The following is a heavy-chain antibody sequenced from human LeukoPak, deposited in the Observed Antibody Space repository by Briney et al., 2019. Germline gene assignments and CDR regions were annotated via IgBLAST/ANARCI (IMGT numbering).Heavy chain of an antibody. Sequence: PGGSLRLSCEASGFTFRIYWMSWDRQAPGKGLEWVANIKHDGSEKYYVDSVKGRFTISRDNAKNSLYLQMNSLRAEDTAVYYCARDYFYPMDVWGQGTTVTVSS. CDR1: GFTFRIYW. CDR3: ARDYFYPMDV. CDR2: IKHDGSEK. J-gene: IGHJ6*02. V-gene: IGHV3-7*04.